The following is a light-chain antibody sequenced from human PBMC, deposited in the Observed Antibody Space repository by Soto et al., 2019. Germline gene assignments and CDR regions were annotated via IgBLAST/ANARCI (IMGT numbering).Light chain of an antibody. V-gene: IGKV3-15*01. CDR3: QQYNSWTTIT. CDR2: GAS. Sequence: EIVMTQSPATLSVSPGERATLSCRASQSISSKLGWYQQRPGQAPRLLIYGASTRATGIPARFSGSGSGTRFTLTISSLQSEDSAVYYCQQYNSWTTITFGQGTRLEMK. CDR1: QSISSK. J-gene: IGKJ5*01.